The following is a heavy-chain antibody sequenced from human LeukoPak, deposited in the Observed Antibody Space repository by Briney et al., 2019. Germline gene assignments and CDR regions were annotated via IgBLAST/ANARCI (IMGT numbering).Heavy chain of an antibody. Sequence: GASVKVSCKASGYTFTGYYMHWVRQAPGQGLEWMGWINPNSGGTNYAQKFQGRATMTRDTSISTAYMEVSRVRSDDTAVYYCAKEGGAITDYYYYAMDVWGQGTTVTVSS. J-gene: IGHJ6*02. CDR3: AKEGGAITDYYYYAMDV. D-gene: IGHD2-21*01. CDR1: GYTFTGYY. V-gene: IGHV1-2*02. CDR2: INPNSGGT.